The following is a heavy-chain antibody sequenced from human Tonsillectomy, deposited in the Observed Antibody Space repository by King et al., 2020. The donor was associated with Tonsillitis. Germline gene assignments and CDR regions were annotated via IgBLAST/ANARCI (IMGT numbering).Heavy chain of an antibody. Sequence: VQLVESGAEVKKPGASVKVSCKSSGDTFIGQYMHWVRQAPGQGLEWMGWINTLSGGINYAQKFQGRVPMTRDTSISTAYMDLRSLRSDDTAVYYCARVVPVAGTRWDYFDYWGQGTLVTVSS. D-gene: IGHD6-19*01. CDR1: GDTFIGQY. CDR3: ARVVPVAGTRWDYFDY. CDR2: INTLSGGI. J-gene: IGHJ4*02. V-gene: IGHV1-2*02.